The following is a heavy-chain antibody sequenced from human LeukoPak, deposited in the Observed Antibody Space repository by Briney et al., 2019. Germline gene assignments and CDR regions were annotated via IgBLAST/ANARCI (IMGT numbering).Heavy chain of an antibody. CDR1: GGSISRYY. Sequence: SETLSLTCTVSGGSISRYYWSWIRQPPGKGLEWIGYKDYSGSTNYNRSLKSRVTISVDTSKNQFSLKLSSVTAADTAVYYCARGAMAAAGSWFDPWGQGTLVTVSS. V-gene: IGHV4-59*12. CDR3: ARGAMAAAGSWFDP. CDR2: KDYSGST. D-gene: IGHD6-13*01. J-gene: IGHJ5*02.